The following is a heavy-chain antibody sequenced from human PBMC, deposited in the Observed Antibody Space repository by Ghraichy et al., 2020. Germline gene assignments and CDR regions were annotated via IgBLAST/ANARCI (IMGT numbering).Heavy chain of an antibody. CDR3: ARFWSGFDY. CDR1: GYTLTSYG. Sequence: ASVKVSCKASGYTLTSYGISWVRQAPGQGLEWMGWISAYYGHTNYAQKLQGRVTMTTDTSTSTAYMELRSLRSDDTAVYYRARFWSGFDYWGQGTLVTVSS. V-gene: IGHV1-18*01. CDR2: ISAYYGHT. J-gene: IGHJ4*02. D-gene: IGHD3-3*01.